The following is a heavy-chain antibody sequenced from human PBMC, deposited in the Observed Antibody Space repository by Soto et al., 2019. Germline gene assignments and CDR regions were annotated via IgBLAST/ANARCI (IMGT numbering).Heavy chain of an antibody. CDR1: GFTFSSYA. D-gene: IGHD6-19*01. Sequence: GGSLRLSCAASGFTFSSYALHWVRQAPGKGLEWVALISYDGRNKFYADSVKGRFTISRDNSKNTLYLEMNSLITEDTDVYYCARDNQESAYSGGWLHRMQYGMDVWGQGTTVTVSS. CDR2: ISYDGRNK. J-gene: IGHJ6*02. V-gene: IGHV3-30-3*01. CDR3: ARDNQESAYSGGWLHRMQYGMDV.